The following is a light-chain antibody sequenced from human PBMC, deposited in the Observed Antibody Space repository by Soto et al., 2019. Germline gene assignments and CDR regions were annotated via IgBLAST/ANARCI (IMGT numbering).Light chain of an antibody. V-gene: IGKV1-39*01. CDR1: QSISNY. CDR2: AAS. J-gene: IGKJ1*01. Sequence: DIQMTQSPSSLSASVGDRVTITSRASQSISNYLNWYQQKPGKAPKLLIYAASNLQSGVPSRFSGSGSGTDFTLTISCLQSEDFATYYCQQYYSYPRTFGQGTKVDIK. CDR3: QQYYSYPRT.